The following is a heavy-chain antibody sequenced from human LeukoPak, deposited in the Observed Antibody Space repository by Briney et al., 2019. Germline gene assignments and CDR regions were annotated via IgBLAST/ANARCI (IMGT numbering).Heavy chain of an antibody. J-gene: IGHJ2*01. Sequence: GGSLRLSCAASGFTFSSYAMSWVRQAPGKGLEWVSSISGSGGRTYHADSVKGRFTISRDNSKNTLYLQMNSLRAEDTAVYYCARDLRYDILTGYPTGYFDLWGRGTLVTVSS. CDR2: ISGSGGRT. CDR1: GFTFSSYA. CDR3: ARDLRYDILTGYPTGYFDL. V-gene: IGHV3-23*01. D-gene: IGHD3-9*01.